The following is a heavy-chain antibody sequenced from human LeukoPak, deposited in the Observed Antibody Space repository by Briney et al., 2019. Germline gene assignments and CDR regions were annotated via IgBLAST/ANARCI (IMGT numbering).Heavy chain of an antibody. Sequence: SETLSLTCTVSGGSISSDDYYWSWIRQHPGKGLEWIAYINYSGSTYFNPSLKSRVTISVDTSKNQFSLKLSSVTAADTAVYYCARTHYGSGKYYFDYWGQGALVTVSS. CDR2: INYSGST. J-gene: IGHJ4*02. D-gene: IGHD3-10*01. CDR1: GGSISSDDYY. V-gene: IGHV4-31*03. CDR3: ARTHYGSGKYYFDY.